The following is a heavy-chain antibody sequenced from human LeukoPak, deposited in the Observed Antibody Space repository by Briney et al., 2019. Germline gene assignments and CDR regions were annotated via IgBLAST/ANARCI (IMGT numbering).Heavy chain of an antibody. CDR3: VTMVRGVTDY. CDR2: ISYDGSNK. Sequence: GSLRLPCAASGFPFSSYAKHWVRQAPGKGLEWVAVISYDGSNKYYADSVKGRFTISRDNSKNTLYLQMNSLRAEDTAVYYCVTMVRGVTDYWGQGTLVTVSS. V-gene: IGHV3-30-3*01. J-gene: IGHJ4*02. D-gene: IGHD3-10*01. CDR1: GFPFSSYA.